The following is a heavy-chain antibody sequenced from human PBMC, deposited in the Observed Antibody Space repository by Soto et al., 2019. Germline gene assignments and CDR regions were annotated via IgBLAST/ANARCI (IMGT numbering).Heavy chain of an antibody. Sequence: EVQLLESGGGLVQPGGSLRLSCAASGFTFSSYAMSWVRQAPGKGLEWVSAISGSGGSTYYADSVKGRFTISRDNSKTTLYLQMNSLRAEDTDVYYCAKRLGAGYMGDYWGQGTLVTVSS. D-gene: IGHD3-16*01. CDR2: ISGSGGST. J-gene: IGHJ4*02. CDR3: AKRLGAGYMGDY. V-gene: IGHV3-23*01. CDR1: GFTFSSYA.